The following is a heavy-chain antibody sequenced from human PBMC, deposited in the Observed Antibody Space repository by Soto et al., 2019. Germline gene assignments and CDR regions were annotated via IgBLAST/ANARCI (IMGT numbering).Heavy chain of an antibody. J-gene: IGHJ3*02. CDR3: AKDRMNHNSVWDPFDI. Sequence: QTXGCMRRSGAASGFTFSIYAMSWVRQASGRGLEWGSDIGGGNDYRYCADSVKGRFTISRDNSRSTLSLQMNGMRAEDTAVYYCAKDRMNHNSVWDPFDIWGQGTMGTVSS. V-gene: IGHV3-23*01. CDR1: GFTFSIYA. D-gene: IGHD2-15*01. CDR2: IGGGNDYR.